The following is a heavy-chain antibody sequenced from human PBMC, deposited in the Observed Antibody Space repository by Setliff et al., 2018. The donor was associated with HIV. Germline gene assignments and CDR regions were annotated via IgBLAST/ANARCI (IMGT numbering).Heavy chain of an antibody. CDR3: ARDQGYSYGFYAFDI. CDR2: IYYSGGT. CDR1: GGFISSSSYY. J-gene: IGHJ3*02. Sequence: SLTCTVSGGFISSSSYYWGWIRQPPGKGLEWIGSIYYSGGTYCNPSLKSRVTISVDTSKNQFSLKLSSVTAADTAVYYCARDQGYSYGFYAFDIWGQGTMVTVSS. D-gene: IGHD5-18*01. V-gene: IGHV4-39*07.